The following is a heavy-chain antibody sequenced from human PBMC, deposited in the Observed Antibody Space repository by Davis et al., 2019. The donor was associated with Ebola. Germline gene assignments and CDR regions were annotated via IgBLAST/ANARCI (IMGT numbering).Heavy chain of an antibody. Sequence: GGSLRLSCAASGFTFSSYWMSWVRQAPGKGLEWVANTKQDGSEKYYADSVKGRFTISRDNSKNTLYLQMNSMRAEDTAVYYCARDLGRVATIGFDYWGRGTLVTVSS. CDR1: GFTFSSYW. CDR2: TKQDGSEK. D-gene: IGHD5-12*01. V-gene: IGHV3-7*01. CDR3: ARDLGRVATIGFDY. J-gene: IGHJ4*02.